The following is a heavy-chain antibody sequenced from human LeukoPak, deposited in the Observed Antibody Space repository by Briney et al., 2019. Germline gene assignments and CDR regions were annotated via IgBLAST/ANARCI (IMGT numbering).Heavy chain of an antibody. CDR2: IHYTGTT. CDR3: ATNRAGTYDRPFEI. Sequence: SETLSLTCIVSGGSINNHYWTWIRQTPGKGLEWIGDIHYTGTTKFNPSLKSRVTISVDTSKNQFSLELSSVTATDTAVYFCATNRAGTYDRPFEIWGQGTMATVSS. J-gene: IGHJ3*02. V-gene: IGHV4-59*08. D-gene: IGHD1-26*01. CDR1: GGSINNHY.